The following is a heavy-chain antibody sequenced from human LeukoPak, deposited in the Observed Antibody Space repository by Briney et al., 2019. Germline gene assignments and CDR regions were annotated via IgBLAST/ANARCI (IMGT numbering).Heavy chain of an antibody. Sequence: GGSLRLSCAASGFTFSNYAMHWVRQAPGKGLEWVSGISGSGAGTYYADSVKGRFTISRDNSKNTLYLQMNSLRAEDTAVYYCAKDWLLGYSGSPRFFDYWGQGTLVTGSS. CDR2: ISGSGAGT. J-gene: IGHJ4*02. CDR1: GFTFSNYA. D-gene: IGHD1-26*01. V-gene: IGHV3-23*01. CDR3: AKDWLLGYSGSPRFFDY.